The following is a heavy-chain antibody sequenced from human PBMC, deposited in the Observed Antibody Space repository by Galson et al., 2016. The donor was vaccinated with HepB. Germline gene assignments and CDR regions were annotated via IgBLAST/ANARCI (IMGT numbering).Heavy chain of an antibody. D-gene: IGHD3-9*01. CDR1: GFTLSIYS. V-gene: IGHV3-48*02. J-gene: IGHJ4*02. CDR3: ANDWYGYMAY. Sequence: SLRLSCADSGFTLSIYSMNWVRQAPGKGLEWISHITSSSSVTYYADSVKGRFTISRDNAKKSLYLQMNSLRDEDTAVYYCANDWYGYMAYWGQGTLVTVSS. CDR2: ITSSSSVT.